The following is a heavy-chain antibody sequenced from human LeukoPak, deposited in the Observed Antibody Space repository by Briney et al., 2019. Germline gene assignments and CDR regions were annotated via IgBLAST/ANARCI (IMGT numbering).Heavy chain of an antibody. V-gene: IGHV3-23*01. CDR2: ISGSGGTT. D-gene: IGHD6-19*01. J-gene: IGHJ4*02. Sequence: PGRSLRLSCAASGFTFSSYAMSWVRQAPGKGLEWVSYISGSGGTTSYADSVKGRVTISRDNSKNTLYLQMNSLRAEDTAVYYCAKRDSSGSLPRLFDYWGQGTLVTVSS. CDR1: GFTFSSYA. CDR3: AKRDSSGSLPRLFDY.